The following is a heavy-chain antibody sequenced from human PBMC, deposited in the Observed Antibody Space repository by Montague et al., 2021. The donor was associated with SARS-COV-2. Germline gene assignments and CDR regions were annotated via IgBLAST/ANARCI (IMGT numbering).Heavy chain of an antibody. Sequence: SETLSLTCAISGGSFSNYYWSWIRQPPGKGLEWIGEVNQSGTTIYNPSVKSGVTISEDTSKNQFSLKLSSVTAADTAVYYCARDKAEYIVVVPAVPLAYGMDVWGQGTTVTVSS. D-gene: IGHD2-2*01. V-gene: IGHV4-34*01. CDR3: ARDKAEYIVVVPAVPLAYGMDV. CDR2: VNQSGTT. CDR1: GGSFSNYY. J-gene: IGHJ6*02.